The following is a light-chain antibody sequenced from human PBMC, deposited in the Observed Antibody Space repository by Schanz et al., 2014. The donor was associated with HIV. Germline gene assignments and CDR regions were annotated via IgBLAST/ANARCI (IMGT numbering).Light chain of an antibody. CDR1: SSDVATYNY. Sequence: QSALTQPASVSGSPGQSITFSCTGTSSDVATYNYVSWYQQHPGKAPKLMIYDVSNRPSGVSNRFSGSKSGNAASLTICGLQPEDEAHYYCSLYTSSSTVIFGGGTKLTVL. CDR2: DVS. J-gene: IGLJ2*01. V-gene: IGLV2-14*03. CDR3: SLYTSSSTVI.